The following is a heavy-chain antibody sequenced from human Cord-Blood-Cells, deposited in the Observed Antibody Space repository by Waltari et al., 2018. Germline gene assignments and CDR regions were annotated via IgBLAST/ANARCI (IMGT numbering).Heavy chain of an antibody. V-gene: IGHV1-3*01. CDR1: GYTFTSYA. Sequence: QVQLVQSGAEVKKPGASVKVSCKASGYTFTSYAMHWVRQAPGQRLEWMGWINAGNGNTKYSQKFQGRVTITRDTSARTAYMELSSLRSEDTAVYYCASISSGYYYYFDYWGQGTLVTVSS. CDR2: INAGNGNT. D-gene: IGHD3-22*01. J-gene: IGHJ4*02. CDR3: ASISSGYYYYFDY.